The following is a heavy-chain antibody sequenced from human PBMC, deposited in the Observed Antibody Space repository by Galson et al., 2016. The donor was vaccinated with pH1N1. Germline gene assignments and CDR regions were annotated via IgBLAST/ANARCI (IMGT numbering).Heavy chain of an antibody. J-gene: IGHJ5*02. CDR1: GYTFTTYD. CDR3: ARVDSSKWQRGWLDP. D-gene: IGHD6-13*01. Sequence: SVKVSCKASGYTFTTYDINWVRQAPGQGLEWAGWMNPKSGTTGYAQKFQGRVTMTRSISINTVYMELNSLSSEDTAVYYCARVDSSKWQRGWLDPWGQGTLVTVSS. V-gene: IGHV1-8*01. CDR2: MNPKSGTT.